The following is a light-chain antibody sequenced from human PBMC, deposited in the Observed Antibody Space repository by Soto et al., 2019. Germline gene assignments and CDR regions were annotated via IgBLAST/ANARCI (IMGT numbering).Light chain of an antibody. CDR2: SNF. J-gene: IGLJ3*02. CDR1: SSNIGSNT. V-gene: IGLV1-44*01. Sequence: QAVVTQPPSASGTPGQRVTISCSGGSSNIGSNTVNWYQQLPGTAPKLLIYSNFERTSGVPDRFSGSKSGTSASLAISGLLSEDDAEYYVATWDDRLNGWVCVGGTKVTVL. CDR3: ATWDDRLNGWV.